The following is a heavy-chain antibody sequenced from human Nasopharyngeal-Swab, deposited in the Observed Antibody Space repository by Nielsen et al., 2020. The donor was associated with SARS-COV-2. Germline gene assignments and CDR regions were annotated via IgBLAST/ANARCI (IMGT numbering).Heavy chain of an antibody. Sequence: RGSLRLSCAASGFTVSSNYMSWVRQAPGKGLEWVSVIYSGGSTYYADSVKGRFTISRDNSKNTLYLQMNSLRAEDTAVYYCARARGALPFADAFDIWGQGTMVTVSS. D-gene: IGHD1-26*01. V-gene: IGHV3-53*01. CDR1: GFTVSSNY. CDR3: ARARGALPFADAFDI. J-gene: IGHJ3*02. CDR2: IYSGGST.